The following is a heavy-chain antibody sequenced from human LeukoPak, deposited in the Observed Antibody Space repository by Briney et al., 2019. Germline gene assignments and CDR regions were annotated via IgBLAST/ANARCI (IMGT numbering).Heavy chain of an antibody. CDR1: GFTFSSYA. CDR2: ISGSGGST. CDR3: ASKRGGRYPFDY. J-gene: IGHJ4*02. D-gene: IGHD2-15*01. V-gene: IGHV3-23*01. Sequence: GGSLRLSCAASGFTFSSYAMSWVRQAPGKGLEWVSAISGSGGSTYYADSVKGRFTIFRDNSKNTVFLQMNSLGAEDTAVYYCASKRGGRYPFDYWGQGTLVTVSS.